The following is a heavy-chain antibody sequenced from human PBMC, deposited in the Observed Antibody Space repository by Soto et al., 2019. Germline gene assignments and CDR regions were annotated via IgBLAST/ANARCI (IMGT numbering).Heavy chain of an antibody. J-gene: IGHJ6*02. CDR2: INGGTGQT. D-gene: IGHD1-1*01. CDR1: GYTFTTHA. CDR3: ARGKGMEENYYYYGLDI. Sequence: ASVKVSCKASGYTFTTHAMHWVRQAPGQSLEWMGWINGGTGQTKHSQRFQGRVNITRDTSASTAYMELSSLRSEDTAVYYCARGKGMEENYYYYGLDIWGQGTTVTSP. V-gene: IGHV1-3*01.